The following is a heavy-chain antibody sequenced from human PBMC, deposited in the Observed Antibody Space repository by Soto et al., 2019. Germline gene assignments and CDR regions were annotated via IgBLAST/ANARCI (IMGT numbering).Heavy chain of an antibody. CDR2: INSYNGNT. V-gene: IGHV1-18*01. Sequence: ASVKVSCKASGYTFTNYCITWVRQAPGQGLEWMGWINSYNGNTNYAQTFQDRVTMTTDTSTTTVFMELRSLRLDDTAVYFCARGMTPDYFDDWGQGTLVTVSS. CDR1: GYTFTNYC. J-gene: IGHJ4*02. CDR3: ARGMTPDYFDD.